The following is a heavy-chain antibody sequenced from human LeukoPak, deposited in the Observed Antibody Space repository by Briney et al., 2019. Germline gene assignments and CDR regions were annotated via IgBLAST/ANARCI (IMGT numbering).Heavy chain of an antibody. CDR1: GFTFSSYA. Sequence: GGSLRLSCAASGFTFSSYAMHWVRQAPGKGLEWVAIISYDGSNKYYADSVKGRFTISRDNSKSTLYLQMNSLRAEDTAVYYCARELPGGNSYYFDYWGQGTLVTVSS. CDR2: ISYDGSNK. CDR3: ARELPGGNSYYFDY. J-gene: IGHJ4*02. V-gene: IGHV3-30-3*01. D-gene: IGHD4-23*01.